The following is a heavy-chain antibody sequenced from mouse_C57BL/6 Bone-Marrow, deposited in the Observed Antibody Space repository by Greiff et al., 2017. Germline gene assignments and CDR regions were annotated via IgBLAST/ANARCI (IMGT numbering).Heavy chain of an antibody. D-gene: IGHD2-3*01. J-gene: IGHJ1*03. CDR3: ARDGYYVGWYFDV. CDR2: IYPGSGNT. V-gene: IGHV1-66*01. Sequence: VKLMESGPELVKPGASVKISCKASGYSFTSYYIHWVKQRPGQGLEWIGWIYPGSGNTKYTEKFKGKATLTADTSSSTAYMQLSSLTSEDSAVYYCARDGYYVGWYFDVWGTGTTVTVSS. CDR1: GYSFTSYY.